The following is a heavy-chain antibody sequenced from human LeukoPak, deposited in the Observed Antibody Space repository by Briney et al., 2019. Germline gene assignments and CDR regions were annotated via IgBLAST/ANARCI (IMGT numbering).Heavy chain of an antibody. D-gene: IGHD3-22*01. Sequence: GGSLRLSCAASGFTFTDYWMSWVRQAPGKGLELVANIKQDRSEKYYVDSVKGRFTISRDNAKNSLYLQMNSLRAEDTAVYYCARVLHKRNYDSSTYYGYWGQGTLVTVSS. J-gene: IGHJ4*02. CDR3: ARVLHKRNYDSSTYYGY. CDR2: IKQDRSEK. CDR1: GFTFTDYW. V-gene: IGHV3-7*04.